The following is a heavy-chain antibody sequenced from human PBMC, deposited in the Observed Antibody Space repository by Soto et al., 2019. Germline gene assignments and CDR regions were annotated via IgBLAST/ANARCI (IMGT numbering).Heavy chain of an antibody. J-gene: IGHJ4*02. CDR2: ITSSSSTM. CDR1: GFTFSSYS. CDR3: ARDNSTMVRDAMVRGVITYFDY. Sequence: PGGSLRLSSIASGFTFSSYSMNWVRQAPGKGLEWVSYITSSSSTMYYADSVKGRFTISRDNAKNSLYLQMNSLRAQDTAVYYCARDNSTMVRDAMVRGVITYFDYWGQGTLVTVSS. V-gene: IGHV3-48*01. D-gene: IGHD3-10*01.